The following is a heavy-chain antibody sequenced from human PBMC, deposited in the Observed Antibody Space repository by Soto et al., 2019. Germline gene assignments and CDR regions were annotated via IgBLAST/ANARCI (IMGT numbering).Heavy chain of an antibody. CDR1: GGSISSSSYY. Sequence: SETLSLTCTVSGGSISSSSYYWSWIRQPPGKGLEWIGYIYYSGSTYYNPSLKSRVTISVDTSKNQFSLKLSSVTAADTAVYYCARHKDSTGYRPFDYWGHGTLVTVSS. J-gene: IGHJ4*01. D-gene: IGHD3-22*01. CDR3: ARHKDSTGYRPFDY. CDR2: IYYSGST. V-gene: IGHV4-30-4*01.